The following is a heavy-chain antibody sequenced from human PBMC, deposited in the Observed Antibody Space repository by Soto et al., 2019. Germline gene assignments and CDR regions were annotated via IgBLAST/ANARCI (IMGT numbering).Heavy chain of an antibody. Sequence: GESLKISCQGSGYDFGAYWIGWVRQMPGKGLEWMGIIFPGDSDTRYRPSFQGQVTISADRSINTAYLQWSSLKASDTAMYFCARGGIIGNPPDYWGQGTQVTVYS. V-gene: IGHV5-51*01. CDR3: ARGGIIGNPPDY. CDR2: IFPGDSDT. D-gene: IGHD1-20*01. CDR1: GYDFGAYW. J-gene: IGHJ4*02.